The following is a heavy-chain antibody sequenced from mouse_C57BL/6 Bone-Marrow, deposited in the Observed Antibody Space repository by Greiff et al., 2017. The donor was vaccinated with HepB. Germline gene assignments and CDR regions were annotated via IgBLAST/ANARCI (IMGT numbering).Heavy chain of an antibody. CDR1: GFSFNPYA. CDR2: IRSKSNTYAT. Sequence: EVKLVESGGGLVQPKGSLKLSCAASGFSFNPYAMNWVRQAPGKGLEWVARIRSKSNTYATYYADSVKDRFTISRDDSESMLYLQMNNLKTEDTAMYYCVRHTDYGNYWYFDVWGTGTTVTVSS. J-gene: IGHJ1*03. D-gene: IGHD2-1*01. V-gene: IGHV10-1*01. CDR3: VRHTDYGNYWYFDV.